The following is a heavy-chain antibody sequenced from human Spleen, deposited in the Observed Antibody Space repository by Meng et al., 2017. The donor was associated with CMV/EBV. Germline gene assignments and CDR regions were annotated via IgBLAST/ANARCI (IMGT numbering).Heavy chain of an antibody. Sequence: QVQLVQSGAEVKKPGASVKVSCKASGYIFSTYAIHWVRQAPGQGLEWMGWINVGNGDTKFSQKVQGRVTLTRDTSASTAYMELSSLRSEDTAVYYCATDRGYYDFWSGHDWGQGTLVTVSS. CDR2: INVGNGDT. V-gene: IGHV1-3*01. D-gene: IGHD3-3*01. J-gene: IGHJ4*02. CDR3: ATDRGYYDFWSGHD. CDR1: GYIFSTYA.